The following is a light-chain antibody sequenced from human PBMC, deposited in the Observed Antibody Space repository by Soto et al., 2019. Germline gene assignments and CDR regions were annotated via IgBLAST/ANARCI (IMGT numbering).Light chain of an antibody. CDR3: QHYGSSRWT. J-gene: IGKJ1*01. CDR1: LSVTNRY. V-gene: IGKV3-20*01. Sequence: IVLTQFPGTLSLSPGESATLSCRASLSVTNRYFHGYQQKPGQAPRLLIKGASTRAPDIPERFSGSGSGTDFTLTIDRLEPEDFAVYYCQHYGSSRWTFGQGTRVDIK. CDR2: GAS.